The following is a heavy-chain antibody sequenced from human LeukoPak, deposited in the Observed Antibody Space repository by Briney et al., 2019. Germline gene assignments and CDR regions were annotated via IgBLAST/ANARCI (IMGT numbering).Heavy chain of an antibody. D-gene: IGHD5/OR15-5a*01. CDR2: ISWNGGSI. J-gene: IGHJ4*02. Sequence: PGRSLRLSCEASGFTFDDYAMHWVRQAPGKGLEWVSGISWNGGSIAYAYSVMGRFTIARDNAKKSLHLEVHSLRLEDPALYYCARDIVAHSVYEFDYWGQGTLVTVSS. CDR3: ARDIVAHSVYEFDY. CDR1: GFTFDDYA. V-gene: IGHV3-9*01.